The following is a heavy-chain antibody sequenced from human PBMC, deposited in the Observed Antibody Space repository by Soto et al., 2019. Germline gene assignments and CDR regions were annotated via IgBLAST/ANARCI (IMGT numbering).Heavy chain of an antibody. V-gene: IGHV3-21*01. Sequence: EVHLVESGGGLVKPGGSLRISCAASGLTLTGYTFNWVRQAPGKGLEWLSSISSGSNYIYYADSVRGRFTISRDNAKNSLYLQMNGLRAEDTAIYYCARDGCSGCLVDIWGQGTVVTVSS. D-gene: IGHD6-19*01. CDR3: ARDGCSGCLVDI. CDR2: ISSGSNYI. CDR1: GLTLTGYT. J-gene: IGHJ3*02.